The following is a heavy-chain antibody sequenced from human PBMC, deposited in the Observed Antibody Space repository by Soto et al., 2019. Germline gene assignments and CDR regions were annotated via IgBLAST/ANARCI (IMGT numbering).Heavy chain of an antibody. CDR1: GGSVSSYY. D-gene: IGHD2-15*01. CDR3: ARASVGPPGGGSWTMPFDS. J-gene: IGHJ4*02. V-gene: IGHV4-4*07. Sequence: QVQLQESGPGLVKPSETLSLTCTVSGGSVSSYYWSWIRQPAGKGQEWIGRIYTGGSTNYNPSLKSRVTMSVDTSKNQFSLRLTSVTAADTAVYYCARASVGPPGGGSWTMPFDSWGQGTLVTVSS. CDR2: IYTGGST.